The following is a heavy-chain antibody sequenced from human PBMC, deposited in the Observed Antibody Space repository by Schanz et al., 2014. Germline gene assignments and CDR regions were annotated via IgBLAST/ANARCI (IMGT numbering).Heavy chain of an antibody. V-gene: IGHV3-13*01. Sequence: EVQLVESGGGLVQPGGSLRLSCAASGFTLSNSDMHWVRQGTGKGLEWVSTIGYLGDTYYPDSVKGRFTVSRDNARNSLYLHMNTLGAEDTAVYYCARDGDRFYHNYYMDVWGKGTTVTVSS. CDR3: ARDGDRFYHNYYMDV. J-gene: IGHJ6*03. CDR2: IGYLGDT. D-gene: IGHD4-17*01. CDR1: GFTLSNSD.